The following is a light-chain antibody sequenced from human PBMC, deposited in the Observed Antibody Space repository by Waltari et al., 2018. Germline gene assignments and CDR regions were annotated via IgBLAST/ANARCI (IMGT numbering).Light chain of an antibody. J-gene: IGLJ3*02. Sequence: QSVLTQPPSASGTPGQRVTISCSGSSSNIGGNIVNWYRQVPGTAPKLLIHSNGLRPSGATYRFSGSKAGTSASLAISGLQSEDEADYYCVAWDDTLSWMVFGGGTKLTVL. CDR2: SNG. V-gene: IGLV1-44*01. CDR3: VAWDDTLSWMV. CDR1: SSNIGGNI.